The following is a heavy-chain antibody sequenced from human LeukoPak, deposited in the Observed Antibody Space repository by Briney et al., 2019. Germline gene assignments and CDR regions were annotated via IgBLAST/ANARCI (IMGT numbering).Heavy chain of an antibody. CDR1: GGTFSSYA. J-gene: IGHJ5*02. CDR3: ARDDVGRWFDP. Sequence: SVKVSCKASGGTFSSYAISWVRQAPGRGLEWMGRIIPILGIANYAQKFQGRVTITADKSTSTAYMELSSLRSEDTAVYYCARDDVGRWFDPWGQGTLVTVSS. CDR2: IIPILGIA. D-gene: IGHD3-10*01. V-gene: IGHV1-69*04.